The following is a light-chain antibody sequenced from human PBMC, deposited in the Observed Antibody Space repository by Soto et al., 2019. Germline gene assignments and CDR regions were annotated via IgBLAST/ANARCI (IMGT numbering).Light chain of an antibody. CDR1: QGISNY. V-gene: IGKV1-9*01. CDR3: QQLKSYVT. Sequence: IQFTQSPSSPSASVGDRVTIPCRASQGISNYLAWYQQKPGKTPRLLIYGATTLQSGVPSRFSGSGSGTDFALTISSLQPEDFATYYCQQLKSYVTFGQGTRLEIK. J-gene: IGKJ5*01. CDR2: GAT.